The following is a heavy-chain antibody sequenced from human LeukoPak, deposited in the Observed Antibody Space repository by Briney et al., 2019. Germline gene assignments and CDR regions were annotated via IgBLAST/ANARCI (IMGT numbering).Heavy chain of an antibody. Sequence: GESLKISCKGSGYTFSDYWIAWVRQMPGKGLEWMGIIYPGDPDARYSPSLQGQVTISADKSISTAYLQWSSLKASDTAMYYCARHRGGTYYDYFDYWGQGALVTVSS. CDR2: IYPGDPDA. CDR1: GYTFSDYW. V-gene: IGHV5-51*01. D-gene: IGHD1-26*01. CDR3: ARHRGGTYYDYFDY. J-gene: IGHJ4*02.